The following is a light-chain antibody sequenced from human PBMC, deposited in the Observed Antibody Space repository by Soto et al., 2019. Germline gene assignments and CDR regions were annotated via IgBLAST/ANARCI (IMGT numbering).Light chain of an antibody. CDR3: ATWDDGLSAYV. Sequence: QSVLAQPPSASGTPGQRVTFSCSVSSSNIGGNTVSWFQHLPRTAPKLLIFSNSQRPSGVPDRFSGAKSGTSASLAISGLQSEDEANYYCATWDDGLSAYVFGTGTKVTLL. V-gene: IGLV1-44*01. CDR1: SSNIGGNT. CDR2: SNS. J-gene: IGLJ1*01.